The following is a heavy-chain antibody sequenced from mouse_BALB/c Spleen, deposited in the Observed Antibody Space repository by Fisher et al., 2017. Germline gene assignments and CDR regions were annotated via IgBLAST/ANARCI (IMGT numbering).Heavy chain of an antibody. Sequence: KFKGKATLTADKSSSTAYMQLSSLTSEDSAVYYCARWGSSFYYAMDYWGQGTSVTVSS. J-gene: IGHJ4*01. CDR3: ARWGSSFYYAMDY. V-gene: IGHV1-4*01. D-gene: IGHD1-1*01.